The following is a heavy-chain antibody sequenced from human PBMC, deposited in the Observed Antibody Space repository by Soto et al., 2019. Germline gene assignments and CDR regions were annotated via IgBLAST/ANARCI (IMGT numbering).Heavy chain of an antibody. Sequence: ASVKVSCKASGYTFTDYYVHWVRQAPGQGLEWMGWINPNSGGTNTAQKFQGRVTVTRDTSISTAYMDLSRLRSDDTAVYYCARDVTRTQSCTNGVCYYHYYDMDVWGQGTMVTSP. D-gene: IGHD2-8*01. J-gene: IGHJ6*02. CDR3: ARDVTRTQSCTNGVCYYHYYDMDV. CDR2: INPNSGGT. V-gene: IGHV1-2*02. CDR1: GYTFTDYY.